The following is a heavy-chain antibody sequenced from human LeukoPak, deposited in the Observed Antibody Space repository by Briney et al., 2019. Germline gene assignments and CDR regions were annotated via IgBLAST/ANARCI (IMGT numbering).Heavy chain of an antibody. V-gene: IGHV4-31*03. J-gene: IGHJ4*02. CDR3: ARDRRGGSVFDY. CDR2: IYYSGST. D-gene: IGHD3-10*01. Sequence: SQTLSLTCTVSGGSISSGGYYWSWIRQHPGKGLEWIGYIYYSGSTNYNPSLKSRVTISVDTSKNQFSLKLSSVTAADTAVYYCARDRRGGSVFDYWGQGTLVTVSS. CDR1: GGSISSGGYY.